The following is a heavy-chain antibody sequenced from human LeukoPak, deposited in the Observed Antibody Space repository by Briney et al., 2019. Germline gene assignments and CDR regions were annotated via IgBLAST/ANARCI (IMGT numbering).Heavy chain of an antibody. V-gene: IGHV5-51*01. Sequence: GESLKISCKGSGYSFTSYWIGWVRQMPGKGLGWMGIIYPGDSDTRYSPSFQGQVTISADKSISTAYLQWSSLKASDTAMYYCARLPRYCSSTSCGYFDLWGRGTLVTVSS. CDR3: ARLPRYCSSTSCGYFDL. CDR1: GYSFTSYW. CDR2: IYPGDSDT. J-gene: IGHJ2*01. D-gene: IGHD2-2*01.